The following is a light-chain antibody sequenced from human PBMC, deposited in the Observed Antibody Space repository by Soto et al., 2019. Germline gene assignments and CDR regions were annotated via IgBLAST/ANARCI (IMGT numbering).Light chain of an antibody. V-gene: IGLV2-14*01. CDR3: TSYTSDSTYV. CDR2: DVS. CDR1: STDVGRYNY. Sequence: QSVLTQPASVSGSPGQAITISCTGTSTDVGRYNYVSWYQQHPGKAPKLIVYDVSNRPSWVSNRFSGSKSGITASLTISGPQAEDEADYYCTSYTSDSTYVFGTGTRSPS. J-gene: IGLJ1*01.